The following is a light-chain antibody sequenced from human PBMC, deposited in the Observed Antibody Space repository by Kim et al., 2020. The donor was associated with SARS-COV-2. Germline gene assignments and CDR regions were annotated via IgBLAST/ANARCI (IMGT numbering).Light chain of an antibody. Sequence: SVLTQPPSASGSPGQSVTLSCTGTSSDFAVYKYVSWYQHHPGKAPKVVIYEVNKRPSGVPDRFSGSKSGNTASLTVSGLQAEDEADYYCMSYAGYTVMLGGGTQRTVL. J-gene: IGLJ3*02. CDR1: SSDFAVYKY. V-gene: IGLV2-8*01. CDR3: MSYAGYTVM. CDR2: EVN.